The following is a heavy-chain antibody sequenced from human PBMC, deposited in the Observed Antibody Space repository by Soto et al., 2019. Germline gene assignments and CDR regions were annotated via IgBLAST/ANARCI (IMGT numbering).Heavy chain of an antibody. CDR1: GGSLNNYY. CDR3: ARPRVDDSGSFYYSAS. J-gene: IGHJ4*02. D-gene: IGHD3-22*01. V-gene: IGHV4-59*08. Sequence: QLQLQESGPGLVKPSETLSLTCTVSGGSLNNYYWSWIRQSPGKGLEWIGYVTYSGTADSSPSFPGALSTSRDMFRIEFTLLLGSVTAADTAVYFCARPRVDDSGSFYYSASGGQGAVVTV. CDR2: VTYSGTA.